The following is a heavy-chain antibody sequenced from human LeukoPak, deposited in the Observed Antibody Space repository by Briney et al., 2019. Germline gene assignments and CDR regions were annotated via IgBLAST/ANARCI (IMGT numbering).Heavy chain of an antibody. Sequence: GGSLRLSCAASGFTFSSYAMSWVRQALGKGLEWVSAISGSGGSTYYADSVKGRFTISRDNSKNTLYLQMNSLRAEDTAVYYCAKDSPLVGATTSCFDYWGQGTLVTVSS. CDR2: ISGSGGST. CDR1: GFTFSSYA. J-gene: IGHJ4*02. V-gene: IGHV3-23*01. CDR3: AKDSPLVGATTSCFDY. D-gene: IGHD1-26*01.